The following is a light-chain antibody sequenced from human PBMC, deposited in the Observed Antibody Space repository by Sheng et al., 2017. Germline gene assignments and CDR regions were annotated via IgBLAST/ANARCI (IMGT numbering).Light chain of an antibody. CDR1: QSVSSSY. CDR3: QQYGTPLIT. CDR2: VAS. V-gene: IGKV3-20*01. J-gene: IGKJ5*01. Sequence: EIVLTQSPGTLSLSPGERATLSCRASQSVSSSYLAWYQQKPGQAPRLLIYVASSRAAGIPGRFSGSGSGTDFTLTISRLEPEDFAVYYCQQYGTPLITFGQGTRL.